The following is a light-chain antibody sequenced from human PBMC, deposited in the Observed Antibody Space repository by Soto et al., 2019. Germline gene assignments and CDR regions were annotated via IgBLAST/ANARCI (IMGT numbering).Light chain of an antibody. CDR2: GAS. V-gene: IGKV3-20*01. Sequence: EIVLTQSPGTLSLSPGERVTLSCRASQSVSSNHLAWYQHKPGQAPRLLIYGASSRATGIPDRFSGSGSGTDFTLTISRLEPKDFAVYYCQQFRTFGQGTKVEI. CDR1: QSVSSNH. J-gene: IGKJ1*01. CDR3: QQFRT.